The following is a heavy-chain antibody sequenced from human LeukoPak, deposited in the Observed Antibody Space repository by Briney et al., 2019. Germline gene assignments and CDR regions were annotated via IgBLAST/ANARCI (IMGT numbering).Heavy chain of an antibody. J-gene: IGHJ6*03. V-gene: IGHV4-59*01. D-gene: IGHD6-6*01. CDR2: IYYCGST. CDR1: GGSISSYY. Sequence: PSETLSLTCTVSGGSISSYYWSWIRQPPGKGLEWMGYIYYCGSTNYNPSLKSRVTISVDTSKNQFSLKLSSVTAADTAVYYCASIVARPPTYYYYMDVWGKGTTVTVSS. CDR3: ASIVARPPTYYYYMDV.